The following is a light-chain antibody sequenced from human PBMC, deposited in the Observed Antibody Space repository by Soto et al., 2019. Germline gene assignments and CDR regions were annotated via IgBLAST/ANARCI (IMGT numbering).Light chain of an antibody. J-gene: IGKJ1*01. Sequence: AIQLTQTPSSLSASVGDRVTITCRASQGISSALAWYQQKPGKAPKLLIYDASSLESGVPSRFSGSGSGTDFTLTISSLQPEDFATYYCQQFNSYPWMFGQGTKVEIK. CDR2: DAS. CDR1: QGISSA. V-gene: IGKV1-13*02. CDR3: QQFNSYPWM.